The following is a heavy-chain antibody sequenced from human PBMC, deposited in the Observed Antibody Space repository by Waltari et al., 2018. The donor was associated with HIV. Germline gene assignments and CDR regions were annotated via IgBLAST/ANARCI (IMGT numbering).Heavy chain of an antibody. V-gene: IGHV3-7*01. CDR3: ATSRTFDY. Sequence: DVQLVESGGGLVQLGGSLSLSCIASGFPFSSCWMSWVRQAPGKGLEWVANIKQDGSDKHYVDSVKGRFTISRDNVKNSLYLQMNSLRAEDTAVYYCATSRTFDYWGQGTLVTVSS. J-gene: IGHJ4*02. CDR2: IKQDGSDK. CDR1: GFPFSSCW.